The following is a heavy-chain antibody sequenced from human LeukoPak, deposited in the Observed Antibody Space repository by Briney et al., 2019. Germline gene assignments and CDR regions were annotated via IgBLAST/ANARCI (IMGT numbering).Heavy chain of an antibody. CDR1: GGSFSGYY. CDR3: ARDYAGSSGYYWGWAPPDAFDI. CDR2: INHSGST. V-gene: IGHV4-34*01. Sequence: PSETLSLTCAVYGGSFSGYYWSWLRQPPGKGLEWIGEINHSGSTNYNPSLKSRVTISVDTSKNQFSLKLSSVTAADTAVYYCARDYAGSSGYYWGWAPPDAFDIWGQGTMVTVSS. D-gene: IGHD3-22*01. J-gene: IGHJ3*02.